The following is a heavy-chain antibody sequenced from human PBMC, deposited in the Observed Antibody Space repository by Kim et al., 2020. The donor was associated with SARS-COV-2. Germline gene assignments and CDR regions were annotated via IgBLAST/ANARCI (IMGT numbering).Heavy chain of an antibody. V-gene: IGHV5-10-1*01. J-gene: IGHJ3*02. Sequence: YGPSCQGHVTFSADKSISTAYLQWSSLKASDTAMYYCARPGSAAAGAFDIWGQGTMVTVSS. D-gene: IGHD6-13*01. CDR3: ARPGSAAAGAFDI.